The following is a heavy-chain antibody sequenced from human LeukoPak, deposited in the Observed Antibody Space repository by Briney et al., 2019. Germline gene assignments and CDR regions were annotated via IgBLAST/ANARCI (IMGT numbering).Heavy chain of an antibody. CDR2: IYYSGST. Sequence: SETLSLTCTVSGGSISSYYWSWIRQPPGKGLERIGYIYYSGSTNYNPSLKCRVTISVDTSKNQFSLKLSSVTAADTAVYYCARDLSRYGSGRSGGFDPWGQGTLVTVSS. CDR3: ARDLSRYGSGRSGGFDP. V-gene: IGHV4-59*01. CDR1: GGSISSYY. D-gene: IGHD3-10*01. J-gene: IGHJ5*02.